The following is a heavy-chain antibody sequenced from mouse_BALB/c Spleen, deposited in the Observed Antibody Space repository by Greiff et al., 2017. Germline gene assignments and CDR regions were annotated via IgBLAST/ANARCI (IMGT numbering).Heavy chain of an antibody. D-gene: IGHD2-14*01. CDR2: IYPSDSYT. J-gene: IGHJ3*01. Sequence: QVQLQQPGAELVRPGASVKLSCKASGYTFTSYWINWVKQRPGQGLEWIGNIYPSDSYTNYNQKFKDKATLTVDKSSSTAYMQLSSPTSEDSAVYYCTRSIGYDGAWFAYWGQGTLVTVSA. V-gene: IGHV1-69*02. CDR3: TRSIGYDGAWFAY. CDR1: GYTFTSYW.